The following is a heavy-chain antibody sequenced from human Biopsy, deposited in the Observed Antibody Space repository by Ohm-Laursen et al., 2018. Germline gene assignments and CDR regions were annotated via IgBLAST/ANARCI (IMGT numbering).Heavy chain of an antibody. CDR1: GFTFSNYG. Sequence: LTLTGAASGFTFSNYGMTWVRQAPGKGLEWVSSITGDGGSIHYADSVKGRFTISRDNSKNTLYMQMNSLRAEDMAVYYCARKYSGFDIWGQGTMVSVSS. J-gene: IGHJ3*02. CDR3: ARKYSGFDI. D-gene: IGHD5-12*01. CDR2: ITGDGGSI. V-gene: IGHV3-23*01.